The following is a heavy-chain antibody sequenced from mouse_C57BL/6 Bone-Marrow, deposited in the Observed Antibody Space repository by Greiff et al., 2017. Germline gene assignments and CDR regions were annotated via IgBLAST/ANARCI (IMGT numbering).Heavy chain of an antibody. CDR3: ARDFDYYGSRYWYFDV. D-gene: IGHD1-1*01. Sequence: QVQLQQSGPGLVQPSQSLSITCTVSGFSLTSYGVHWVRQSPGKGLEWLGVIWSGGSTDYNAAFISRLSISKDNSKSQVFFKMNSLQAYDTAIYYCARDFDYYGSRYWYFDVWGTGTTVTVSS. V-gene: IGHV2-2*01. CDR1: GFSLTSYG. J-gene: IGHJ1*03. CDR2: IWSGGST.